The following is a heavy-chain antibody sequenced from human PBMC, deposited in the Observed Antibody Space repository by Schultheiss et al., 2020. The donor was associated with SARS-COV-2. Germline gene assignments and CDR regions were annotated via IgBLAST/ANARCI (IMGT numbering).Heavy chain of an antibody. CDR3: ARGREWELHPFDY. CDR1: GGSFRGYY. J-gene: IGHJ4*02. CDR2: INHSGST. D-gene: IGHD1-26*01. V-gene: IGHV4-34*01. Sequence: SETLSLTCAVYGGSFRGYYWSWIRQPPGKGLEWIGEINHSGSTNCNPSLKSRVTISVDTSKNQFSLKLSSVTAADTAVYYCARGREWELHPFDYWGQGTLVTVSS.